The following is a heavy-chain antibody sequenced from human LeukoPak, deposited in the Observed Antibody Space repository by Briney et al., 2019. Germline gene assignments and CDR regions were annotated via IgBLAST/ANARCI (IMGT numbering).Heavy chain of an antibody. V-gene: IGHV3-7*01. CDR2: IKQDGSEK. CDR1: GFTFSSYW. D-gene: IGHD2-15*01. Sequence: PGGSLRLSCAASGFTFSSYWMSWVRQAPGKGLEWVANIKQDGSEKYYVDSVKGRFTISRDNAKNTLYLQMNSLRAEDTAVYHCARSKSWYSTDAFAIWGQGNNGHRLF. CDR3: ARSKSWYSTDAFAI. J-gene: IGHJ3*02.